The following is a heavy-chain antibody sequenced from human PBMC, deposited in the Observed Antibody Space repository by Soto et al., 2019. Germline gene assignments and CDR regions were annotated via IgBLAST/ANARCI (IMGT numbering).Heavy chain of an antibody. D-gene: IGHD3-10*01. Sequence: PGGSLRLSCAASGFTFSSYAMSWVRQAPGKGLEWVSAISGSGGSTYYADSVKGRFTISRDNSKNTLYLQMNSLRAEDTAVYYCAKGDYYGSGSYYNDYYYYGMDVWGQGTTVTVSS. CDR1: GFTFSSYA. J-gene: IGHJ6*02. V-gene: IGHV3-23*01. CDR3: AKGDYYGSGSYYNDYYYYGMDV. CDR2: ISGSGGST.